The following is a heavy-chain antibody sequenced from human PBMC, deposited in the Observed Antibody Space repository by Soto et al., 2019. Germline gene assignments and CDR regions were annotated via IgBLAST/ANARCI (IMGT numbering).Heavy chain of an antibody. Sequence: ASVKVSCKASGYTITSYDINWVRQATGQGLEWMGWMNPNSGNTGYAQKFQGRVTMTRNTSISTAYMELSSLRSEDTAVCYCAGGRVRAKWEPDYWGQGTLVTVSS. J-gene: IGHJ4*02. D-gene: IGHD1-26*01. CDR3: AGGRVRAKWEPDY. CDR2: MNPNSGNT. CDR1: GYTITSYD. V-gene: IGHV1-8*01.